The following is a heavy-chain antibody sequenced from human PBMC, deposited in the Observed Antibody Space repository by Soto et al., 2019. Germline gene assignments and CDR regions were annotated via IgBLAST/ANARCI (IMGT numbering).Heavy chain of an antibody. CDR3: ARVPSRHTVTTSD. CDR2: IIPILGIA. CDR1: GGTFSSYT. D-gene: IGHD4-17*01. J-gene: IGHJ4*02. V-gene: IGHV1-69*02. Sequence: ASVKVSCKASGGTFSSYTISWVRQAPGQGLEWMGRIIPILGIANYAQKFQGRVTITADKSTSTAYMELSSLRSEDTAVYYCARVPSRHTVTTSDWGQGTLVTVSS.